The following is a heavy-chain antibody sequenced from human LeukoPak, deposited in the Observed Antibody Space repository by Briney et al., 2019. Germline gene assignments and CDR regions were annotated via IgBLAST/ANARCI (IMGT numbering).Heavy chain of an antibody. D-gene: IGHD3-3*01. V-gene: IGHV3-9*03. CDR1: GFTFDDYA. Sequence: GGSLRLSCAASGFTFDDYAMHWVRQAPGKGLEWVSGISWNSGSIGYADSVKGRFTISRDNAKNSLYLQMNSLRAEDMALYYCAKSPILGVVGGAFDIWGQGTMVTVSS. CDR2: ISWNSGSI. CDR3: AKSPILGVVGGAFDI. J-gene: IGHJ3*02.